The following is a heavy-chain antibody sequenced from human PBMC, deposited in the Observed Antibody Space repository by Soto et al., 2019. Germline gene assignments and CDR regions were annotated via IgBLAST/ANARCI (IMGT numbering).Heavy chain of an antibody. J-gene: IGHJ6*03. V-gene: IGHV1-69*02. CDR2: IIPILGIA. CDR1: GGTFSSYT. CDR3: ARGSFGDHQVVAATRNYYYYYMDV. D-gene: IGHD2-15*01. Sequence: ASVKVSCKASGGTFSSYTISWVRQAPGQGLEWMGRIIPILGIANYAQKFQGRVTITADKSTSTAYMELSSLRSEDTAVYYCARGSFGDHQVVAATRNYYYYYMDVWGKGTTVTVSS.